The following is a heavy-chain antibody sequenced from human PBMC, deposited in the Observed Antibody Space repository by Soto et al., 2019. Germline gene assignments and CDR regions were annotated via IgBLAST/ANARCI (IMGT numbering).Heavy chain of an antibody. Sequence: GSLRLSCSASGFTFSSNAMHWVRQAQGKRLEFVSAISSTGNSTYYADSMKGRFTISRDNSKNSLYLQMNSLRTEDTAVYYCVKDLYTSSPAGSKWGQGTLVTVSS. CDR3: VKDLYTSSPAGSK. CDR1: GFTFSSNA. V-gene: IGHV3-64D*08. CDR2: ISSTGNST. J-gene: IGHJ4*02. D-gene: IGHD2-8*01.